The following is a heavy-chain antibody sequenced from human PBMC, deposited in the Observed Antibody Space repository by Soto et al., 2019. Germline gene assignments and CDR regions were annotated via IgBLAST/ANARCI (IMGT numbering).Heavy chain of an antibody. D-gene: IGHD3-10*01. Sequence: GGSLRLSCAASGFSFRIYYMNWVRHAPGKGLEWVSSISSSSSYINYADSVKGRFTISRDNAKNSLYLQMNSLRAEDTAVYYCARVGTYYGSGSPYYSDYWGQGTLVTVSS. V-gene: IGHV3-21*01. CDR1: GFSFRIYY. CDR2: ISSSSSYI. J-gene: IGHJ4*02. CDR3: ARVGTYYGSGSPYYSDY.